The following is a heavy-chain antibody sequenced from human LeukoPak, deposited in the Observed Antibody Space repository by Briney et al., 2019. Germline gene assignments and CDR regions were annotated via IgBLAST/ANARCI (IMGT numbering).Heavy chain of an antibody. V-gene: IGHV1-24*01. D-gene: IGHD6-19*01. CDR2: FDPEDGET. J-gene: IGHJ5*02. CDR3: ATQSELEEYSSGWYDNWFDP. CDR1: GYTLTELS. Sequence: ASVKVSCKVSGYTLTELSMHWVRQAPGKGLEWMGGFDPEDGETIYAQKFQGRVTMTEDTSTDTAYMELSSLRSEDTAVYYCATQSELEEYSSGWYDNWFDPWGQGTLVTVSS.